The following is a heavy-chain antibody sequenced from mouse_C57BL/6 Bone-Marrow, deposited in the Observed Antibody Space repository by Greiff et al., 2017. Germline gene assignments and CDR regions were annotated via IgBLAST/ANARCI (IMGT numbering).Heavy chain of an antibody. V-gene: IGHV1-85*01. J-gene: IGHJ4*01. Sequence: QVHVKQSGPELVKPGASVKLSCKASGYTFTSYDINWVKQRPGQGLEWIGWIYPRDGSTKYNEKFKGKATLTVDTSSSTAYMELHSLTSEDSAVYFCARPSGQGLYAMDYWGQGTSVTVSS. CDR1: GYTFTSYD. D-gene: IGHD3-1*01. CDR2: IYPRDGST. CDR3: ARPSGQGLYAMDY.